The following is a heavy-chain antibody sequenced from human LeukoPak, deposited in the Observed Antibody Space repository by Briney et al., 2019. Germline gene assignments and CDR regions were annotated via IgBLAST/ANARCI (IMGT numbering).Heavy chain of an antibody. CDR2: VYYNGAT. J-gene: IGHJ5*02. V-gene: IGHV4-59*02. CDR1: GGSVSGYY. Sequence: SETLSLTCTVSGGSVSGYYWSWIRQPPGKGLEWIGYVYYNGATHYNPSLKSRVTISIDTSNNQFSLKMSSVIAADTAVYYCARDLGHITHGSTYYHNWFDPWGQGTLVTVSS. CDR3: ARDLGHITHGSTYYHNWFDP. D-gene: IGHD3-22*01.